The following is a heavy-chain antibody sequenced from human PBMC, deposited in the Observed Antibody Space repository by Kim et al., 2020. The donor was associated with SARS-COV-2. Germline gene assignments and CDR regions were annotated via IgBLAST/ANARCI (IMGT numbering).Heavy chain of an antibody. CDR3: AKDRGYYYGSGSSYYFDY. V-gene: IGHV3-9*01. D-gene: IGHD3-10*01. J-gene: IGHJ4*02. Sequence: KGRCTISRDNVKNSLYLQMNSLRAEDTALYYCAKDRGYYYGSGSSYYFDYWGQGTLVTVSS.